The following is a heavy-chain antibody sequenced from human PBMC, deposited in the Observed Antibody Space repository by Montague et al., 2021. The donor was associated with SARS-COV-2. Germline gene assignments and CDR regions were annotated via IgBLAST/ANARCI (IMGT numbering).Heavy chain of an antibody. J-gene: IGHJ4*02. CDR2: INYSGST. D-gene: IGHD1-1*01. CDR3: ARGAPGY. Sequence: SETLSLTCAVYGGSFSDYHWTWIRQSPGGGLEWIGQINYSGSTKYNPSLMSRVTISIDTSKNQFSLKLTSVTAADTAVHYCARGAPGYWGQGTLVTVSS. CDR1: GGSFSDYH. V-gene: IGHV4-34*01.